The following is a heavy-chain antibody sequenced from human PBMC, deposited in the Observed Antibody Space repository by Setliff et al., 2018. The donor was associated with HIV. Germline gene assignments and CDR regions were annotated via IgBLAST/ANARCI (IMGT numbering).Heavy chain of an antibody. Sequence: AETLSLTCTVSDDSITGNNWWNWVRQPPGKGLEWIGEIDHSGSTNYSPSLKSRVTMSVDKSKKQFSLKLKSMAAADTAVYYCARLHTDYGSWYFDAWGPGTLVTVSS. J-gene: IGHJ5*02. CDR1: DDSITGNNW. CDR2: IDHSGST. D-gene: IGHD3-10*01. V-gene: IGHV4-4*02. CDR3: ARLHTDYGSWYFDA.